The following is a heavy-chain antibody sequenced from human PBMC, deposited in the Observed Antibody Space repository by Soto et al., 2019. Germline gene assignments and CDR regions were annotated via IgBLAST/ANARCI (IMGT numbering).Heavy chain of an antibody. J-gene: IGHJ6*02. CDR2: IWYDGSNK. D-gene: IGHD1-26*01. V-gene: IGHV3-33*01. CDR3: ARVSRGVGATHYYYGMDV. Sequence: VGSLRLSCAASGFTFSSYGMHWVRQAPGKGLEWVAVIWYDGSNKYYADSVKGRFTISRDNSKNTLYLQMNSLRAEDTAVYYCARVSRGVGATHYYYGMDVWGQGTTVTVSS. CDR1: GFTFSSYG.